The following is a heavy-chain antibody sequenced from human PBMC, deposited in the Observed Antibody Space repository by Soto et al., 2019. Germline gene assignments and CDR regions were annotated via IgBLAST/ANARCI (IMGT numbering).Heavy chain of an antibody. CDR1: GYTFTSYG. V-gene: IGHV1-18*01. CDR2: ISAYNGNT. CDR3: ARDRHFTVTTFFDY. J-gene: IGHJ4*02. D-gene: IGHD4-17*01. Sequence: GASVKVSCKASGYTFTSYGISWVRQAPGQGLEWMGWISAYNGNTNYAQKLQGRVTMTTDTSTSTAYMELRSLRSDDTAVYYCARDRHFTVTTFFDYWGQGTLVTVSS.